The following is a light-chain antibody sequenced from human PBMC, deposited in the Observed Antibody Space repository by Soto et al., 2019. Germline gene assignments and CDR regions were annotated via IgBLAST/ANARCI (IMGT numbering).Light chain of an antibody. Sequence: QSALTQPASVSGSPGQSVTISCTGTRSDIGDYNYVSWYQQHPGKVPKLLIYEVNKRPSGVSNRFSGSQSANSASLTISGLQAEDEADYYCSSYTSSSTLSYVFGTGTKLTVL. V-gene: IGLV2-14*01. CDR1: RSDIGDYNY. CDR2: EVN. J-gene: IGLJ1*01. CDR3: SSYTSSSTLSYV.